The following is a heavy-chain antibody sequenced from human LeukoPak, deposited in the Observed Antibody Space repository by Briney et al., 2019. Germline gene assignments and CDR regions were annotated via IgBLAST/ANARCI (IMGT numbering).Heavy chain of an antibody. CDR3: ARVLTVRSGGYDAFDI. CDR1: GFTFSSYS. Sequence: GGSLRLSCAASGFTFSSYSMNWVRQAPGKGLEWVSCISSSSSYIYYADSVKGRFTISRDNAKNSLYLQMNSLRAGDTAVYYCARVLTVRSGGYDAFDIWGQGTMVTVSS. J-gene: IGHJ3*02. D-gene: IGHD6-25*01. V-gene: IGHV3-21*01. CDR2: ISSSSSYI.